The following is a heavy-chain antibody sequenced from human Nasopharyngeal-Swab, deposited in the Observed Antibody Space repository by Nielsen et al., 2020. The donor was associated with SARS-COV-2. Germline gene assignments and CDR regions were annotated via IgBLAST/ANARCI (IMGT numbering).Heavy chain of an antibody. D-gene: IGHD2-2*01. Sequence: SLNISCAASGFSFSSYWMSRLRQAPGKGLEWVANIKQDGSEKYYLDSVKGRFTISRDNAKNSLYLQMNSLRAEDTALYYCAKNQLLIYDVFNLWGQGTMVTVSS. CDR3: AKNQLLIYDVFNL. J-gene: IGHJ3*01. CDR1: GFSFSSYW. V-gene: IGHV3-7*03. CDR2: IKQDGSEK.